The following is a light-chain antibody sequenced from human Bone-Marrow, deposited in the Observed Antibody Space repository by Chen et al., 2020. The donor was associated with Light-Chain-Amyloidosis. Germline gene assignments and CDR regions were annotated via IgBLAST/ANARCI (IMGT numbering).Light chain of an antibody. V-gene: IGLV2-14*03. CDR3: SSYTASSFYV. Sequence: QSALTQPASVSGSPGQTITISCTGTSTDVGGYNYVSWYQQHPGKAPKLMIYDVSTRPSGVSSRFSGSKSGNTASLSISVLQAEEEADYYCSSYTASSFYVFGTATTVTVL. J-gene: IGLJ1*01. CDR1: STDVGGYNY. CDR2: DVS.